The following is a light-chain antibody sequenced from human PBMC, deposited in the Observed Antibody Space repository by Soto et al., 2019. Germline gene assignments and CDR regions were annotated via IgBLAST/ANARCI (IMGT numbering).Light chain of an antibody. Sequence: EVVMTQSPAILSVSPGDRATLSCRASQSVSSDLAWYQQKPGQAPRLLIYGATTRATGVPARFSGSGSGTDFTLTIDGLEPEDFVVYYCQQYGYSPITFGQGTRLEI. CDR2: GAT. CDR3: QQYGYSPIT. V-gene: IGKV3-15*01. CDR1: QSVSSD. J-gene: IGKJ5*01.